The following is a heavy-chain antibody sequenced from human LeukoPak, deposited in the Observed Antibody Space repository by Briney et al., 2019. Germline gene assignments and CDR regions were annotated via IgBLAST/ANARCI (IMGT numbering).Heavy chain of an antibody. CDR2: IYPGDSDT. D-gene: IGHD6-13*01. J-gene: IGHJ4*02. CDR3: ARQAAALDY. Sequence: GEALKISCKGCGYSFTSYWIGWVRQMPGKVLEWMGIIYPGDSDTRYSPSFQGHVTISAAKSISTAYLQWSSLKASDTAMYYCARQAAALDYWGQGTLVTVSS. V-gene: IGHV5-51*01. CDR1: GYSFTSYW.